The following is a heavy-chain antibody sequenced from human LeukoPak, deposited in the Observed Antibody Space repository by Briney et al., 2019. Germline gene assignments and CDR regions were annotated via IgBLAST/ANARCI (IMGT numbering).Heavy chain of an antibody. Sequence: GGSLTLSCAASGFTFSSYSMNWVGQAPGKGLEWVSSISSSSSYIYYADSVKGRFTISRDNSKNTLYLQMNSLRAEDTAVYYCAKDGDGSSWNYYFQHWGQGTLVTVSS. CDR3: AKDGDGSSWNYYFQH. CDR1: GFTFSSYS. CDR2: ISSSSSYI. V-gene: IGHV3-21*04. J-gene: IGHJ1*01. D-gene: IGHD6-13*01.